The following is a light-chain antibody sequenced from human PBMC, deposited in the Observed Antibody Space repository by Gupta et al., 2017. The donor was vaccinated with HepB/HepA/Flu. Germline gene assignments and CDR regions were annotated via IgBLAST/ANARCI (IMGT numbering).Light chain of an antibody. V-gene: IGKV1-33*01. J-gene: IGKJ2*01. CDR3: QQVHILYT. CDR2: DAS. CDR1: EDIRKY. Sequence: DIQMTQSPSSLSASVGDRVTISCQASEDIRKYLNWYQQKPGKPPRLLIFDASEWQTAVPSRFSGSGSGTDFTFTSSSRQPEDAATYYWQQVHILYTFGQGTKVEIK.